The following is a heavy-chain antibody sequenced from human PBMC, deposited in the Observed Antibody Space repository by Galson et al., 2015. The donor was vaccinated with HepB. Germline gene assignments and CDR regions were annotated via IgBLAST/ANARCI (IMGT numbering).Heavy chain of an antibody. J-gene: IGHJ4*02. V-gene: IGHV1-69*13. Sequence: SVKVSCKASGGTFSSYAISWVRQAPGQGLEWMGGIIPIFGTANYAQKFQGRVTITADESTSTAYMELSSLRSEDTAVYYCARVSGVRVAAAGQQIDYWGQGTLVTVSS. CDR3: ARVSGVRVAAAGQQIDY. D-gene: IGHD6-13*01. CDR1: GGTFSSYA. CDR2: IIPIFGTA.